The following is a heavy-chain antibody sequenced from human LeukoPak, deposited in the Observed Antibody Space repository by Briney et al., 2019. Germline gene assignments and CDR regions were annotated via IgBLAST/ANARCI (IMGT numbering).Heavy chain of an antibody. CDR1: GFTFSSYW. D-gene: IGHD4-17*01. J-gene: IGHJ4*02. Sequence: GGSLRLSCAASGFTFSSYWMSWVRRAPGKGLEWVANIKQDGSEKYYVDSVKGRFTISRDNAKNSLYLQMKSLRAEDTAVYYCARDNYGDFETPPYYFDYWGQGTLVTVSS. V-gene: IGHV3-7*01. CDR3: ARDNYGDFETPPYYFDY. CDR2: IKQDGSEK.